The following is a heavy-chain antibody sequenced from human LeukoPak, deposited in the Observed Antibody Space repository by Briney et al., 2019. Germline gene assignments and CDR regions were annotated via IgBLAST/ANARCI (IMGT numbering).Heavy chain of an antibody. CDR1: RFPFSSYE. Sequence: GGALRLSCVASRFPFSSYEMNWVRQAPGKGGEWVSYISSVGTTIYYADTVKGRFTLSTDDTTNSLYLQKNSLRAEDTAVYYCARGFVSWAFDIWGQGTMVTVSS. J-gene: IGHJ3*02. V-gene: IGHV3-48*03. CDR3: ARGFVSWAFDI. CDR2: ISSVGTTI.